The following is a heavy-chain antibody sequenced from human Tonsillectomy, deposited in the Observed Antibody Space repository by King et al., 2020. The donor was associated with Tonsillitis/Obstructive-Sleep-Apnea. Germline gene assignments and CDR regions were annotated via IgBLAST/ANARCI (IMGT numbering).Heavy chain of an antibody. CDR1: GFTFSSYD. CDR3: AKGWSSYYDGDGYYATKYYYDY. J-gene: IGHJ4*02. Sequence: VQLVESGGGVVQPGRSLRLSCAASGFTFSSYDMHWVRQAPGKGLELVAFISFDGSNKYYVDSVKGRFTISRDNSKNTLYLQMNSLGADDTAVYYCAKGWSSYYDGDGYYATKYYYDYWGQGTLVTVSS. D-gene: IGHD3-22*01. CDR2: ISFDGSNK. V-gene: IGHV3-30*18.